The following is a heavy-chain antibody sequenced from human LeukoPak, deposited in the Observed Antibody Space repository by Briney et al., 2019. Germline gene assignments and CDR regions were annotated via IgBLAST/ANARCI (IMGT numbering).Heavy chain of an antibody. J-gene: IGHJ6*02. CDR3: TATYCGGDCYSPGVTWSGGMDV. Sequence: PGGSLRLSCAASGFTVSSNYMSWVRQAPGKGLEWVSVIYSGGSTYYADSVKGRFTVSRDNSKNTLYLQMNSLRAEDTAVYYCTATYCGGDCYSPGVTWSGGMDVWGQGTTVTVSS. CDR2: IYSGGST. D-gene: IGHD2-21*02. CDR1: GFTVSSNY. V-gene: IGHV3-66*01.